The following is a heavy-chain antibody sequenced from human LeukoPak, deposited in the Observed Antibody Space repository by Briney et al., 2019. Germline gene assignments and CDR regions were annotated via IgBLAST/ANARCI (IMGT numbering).Heavy chain of an antibody. CDR3: AKVDSSSWGIPDY. D-gene: IGHD6-13*01. CDR2: ISYDGSNK. J-gene: IGHJ4*02. CDR1: GFTFSSYA. Sequence: GGSLRLSCAASGFTFSSYAMHWVRQAPGKGLEWVAVISYDGSNKYYADSVKGRFTISRDNSKNTLYLQMNSLSDEDTALYYCAKVDSSSWGIPDYWGQGTLVTVSS. V-gene: IGHV3-30-3*01.